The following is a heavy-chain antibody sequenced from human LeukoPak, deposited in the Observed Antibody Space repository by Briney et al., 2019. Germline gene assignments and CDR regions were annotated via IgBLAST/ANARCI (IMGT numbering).Heavy chain of an antibody. D-gene: IGHD1-26*01. CDR3: AKDVWRYSGSYYDFDY. CDR2: INLSGSST. V-gene: IGHV3-23*01. J-gene: IGHJ4*02. Sequence: GGSLRLSRAASGFSFTSYAMSWIRQAPGKGLEWVSGINLSGSSTYYADSVKGRFTISRDNSKNTLYLQMNSLRAEDTAVYYCAKDVWRYSGSYYDFDYWGQGTLVTVSS. CDR1: GFSFTSYA.